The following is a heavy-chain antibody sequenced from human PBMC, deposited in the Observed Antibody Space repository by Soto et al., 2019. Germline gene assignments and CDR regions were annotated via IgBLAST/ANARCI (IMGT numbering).Heavy chain of an antibody. CDR3: TTESLTYYYGMDV. CDR1: GFTFSNAL. J-gene: IGHJ6*02. V-gene: IGHV3-15*01. D-gene: IGHD2-21*02. Sequence: PGGSLRLSCAASGFTFSNALMSWVRQAPGKGLEWVGRIKSKTDGGTTDYAAPVKGRFTISRDDSKNTLYLQMNSLKTEDTAVYYCTTESLTYYYGMDVWGQGTTVTVSS. CDR2: IKSKTDGGTT.